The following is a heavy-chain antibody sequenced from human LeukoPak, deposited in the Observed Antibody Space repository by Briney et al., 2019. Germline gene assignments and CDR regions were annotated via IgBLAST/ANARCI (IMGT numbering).Heavy chain of an antibody. CDR1: GFTFSNYA. J-gene: IGHJ1*01. CDR3: AGRPTGYSSGYIF. D-gene: IGHD5-18*01. CDR2: VSGSSHKI. V-gene: IGHV3-23*01. Sequence: GSLRLSCVASGFTFSNYAMSWVRQAPNKGLDWVSVVSGSSHKIRYADSVKGRFTISRDNFENTLYLQMNNLRAEDTALYYCAGRPTGYSSGYIFWGQGALVTVSS.